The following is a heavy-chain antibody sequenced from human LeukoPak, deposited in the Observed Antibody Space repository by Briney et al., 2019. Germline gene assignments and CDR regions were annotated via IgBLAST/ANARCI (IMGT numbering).Heavy chain of an antibody. Sequence: PGGSLRLSCAASGFTFSSYAMSWVRQAPGKGLEWVSAISGSGGSTYYADSVKGRFTISRDNSKNTLYLQMNSLRAEDTAVYYCAFTVDYVYDAFDIWGQGTMVTVSS. J-gene: IGHJ3*02. CDR3: AFTVDYVYDAFDI. D-gene: IGHD3-16*01. CDR2: ISGSGGST. CDR1: GFTFSSYA. V-gene: IGHV3-23*01.